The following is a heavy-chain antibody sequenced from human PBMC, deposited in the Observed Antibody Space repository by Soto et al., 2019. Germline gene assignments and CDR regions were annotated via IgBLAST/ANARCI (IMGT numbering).Heavy chain of an antibody. Sequence: QVQLQESGPGLVKPSQTLSLTCTVSGGSISSGDYYWGWIRQPPGKVLQWIGYIYYSGSTYYNPSLKSRVTISVDTYQNQVPLKLSSVTAADTAVYYCAKAPFSITIFGVNGMDVWGQGTTVTVSS. CDR1: GGSISSGDYY. CDR2: IYYSGST. D-gene: IGHD3-3*01. J-gene: IGHJ6*02. CDR3: AKAPFSITIFGVNGMDV. V-gene: IGHV4-30-4*01.